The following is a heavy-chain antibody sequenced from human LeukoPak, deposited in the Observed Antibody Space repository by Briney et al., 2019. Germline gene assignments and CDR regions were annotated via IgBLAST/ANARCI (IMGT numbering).Heavy chain of an antibody. Sequence: GGSLRLSCAASKFTFSTSAMSWVRQAPGKGLEWVSAISGSGANTYYVDSVKGRFTISRDNSKNTLYLQMNSLRAEDTAVYYCAKENEGWFDPWGQGALVTVSS. V-gene: IGHV3-23*01. J-gene: IGHJ5*02. CDR1: KFTFSTSA. CDR2: ISGSGANT. CDR3: AKENEGWFDP.